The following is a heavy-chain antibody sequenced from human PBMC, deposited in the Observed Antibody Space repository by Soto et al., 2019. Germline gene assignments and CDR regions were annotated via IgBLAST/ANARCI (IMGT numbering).Heavy chain of an antibody. V-gene: IGHV4-30-2*01. J-gene: IGHJ4*02. D-gene: IGHD3-22*01. CDR1: GYTISTGGYT. CDR3: ARQAPISDGSGSRYEFEH. CDR2: TYHSGNP. Sequence: PSETLSLTCDVSGYTISTGGYTWAWIRQPPGKALEWIGHTYHSGNPYYNPSLKTRVIISVDRSKNQFSLKLSSVTAADTAIYFCARQAPISDGSGSRYEFEHWGLGTLVTVSS.